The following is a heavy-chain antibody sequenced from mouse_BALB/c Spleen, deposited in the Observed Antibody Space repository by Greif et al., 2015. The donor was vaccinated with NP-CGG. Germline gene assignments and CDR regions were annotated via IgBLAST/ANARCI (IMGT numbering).Heavy chain of an antibody. V-gene: IGHV2-5*01. CDR3: AKRWNVAMDY. CDR1: GFSLTSYG. CDR2: IWRGGST. J-gene: IGHJ4*01. Sequence: QVQLKDSGPGLVQPSQSLSITCTVSGFSLTSYGVHWVRQSPGTGLEWLGVIWRGGSTDYNSAFMSKLSITKDNSKSQVFFKMNSLQADDTAIYYCAKRWNVAMDYWGQGTSVTVSS. D-gene: IGHD1-1*02.